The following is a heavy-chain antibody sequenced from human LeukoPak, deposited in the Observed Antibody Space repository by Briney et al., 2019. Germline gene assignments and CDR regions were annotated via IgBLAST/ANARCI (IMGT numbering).Heavy chain of an antibody. CDR3: ARVVRGVIIPYYGMDV. CDR1: GYNFTNYW. CDR2: IYPGDSDT. J-gene: IGHJ6*02. D-gene: IGHD3-10*01. Sequence: GESLKISCKGSGYNFTNYWIGWVRQMPGKGLEWMGIIYPGDSDTRYSPSFQGQVTISADKSISTAYLQWSSLKASDTAMYYCARVVRGVIIPYYGMDVWGQGTTVTVSS. V-gene: IGHV5-51*01.